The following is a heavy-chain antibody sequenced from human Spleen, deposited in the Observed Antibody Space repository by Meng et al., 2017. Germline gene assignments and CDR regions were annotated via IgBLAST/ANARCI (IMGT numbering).Heavy chain of an antibody. CDR2: IIHGGSP. Sequence: QVQLQESGPGLVKPSQTLSLTCTVSGSSISNTDYYWSWIRQPPGKGLEWIGEIIHGGSPSYSPSLKSRVTISIDTSKNQLSLMLSSVTAADTAVYYCARRPTGIDYWGQGTLVTVSS. J-gene: IGHJ4*02. V-gene: IGHV4-30-4*01. CDR3: ARRPTGIDY. CDR1: GSSISNTDYY. D-gene: IGHD2-8*02.